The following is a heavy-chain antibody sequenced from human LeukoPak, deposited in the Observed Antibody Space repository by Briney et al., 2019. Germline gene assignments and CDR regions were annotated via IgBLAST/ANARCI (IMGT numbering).Heavy chain of an antibody. D-gene: IGHD1-7*01. CDR2: IHSNGGT. CDR3: ARLGGAGTTYFAMDV. Sequence: SETLSLTCTVSGGSISSYYWNWIRQPPGKGLEWIGYIHSNGGTNYNPSLKSRLTISLNTSKNQFSLKLSSVTAADTAVYYCARLGGAGTTYFAMDVWGQGTTATVSS. J-gene: IGHJ6*02. CDR1: GGSISSYY. V-gene: IGHV4-59*08.